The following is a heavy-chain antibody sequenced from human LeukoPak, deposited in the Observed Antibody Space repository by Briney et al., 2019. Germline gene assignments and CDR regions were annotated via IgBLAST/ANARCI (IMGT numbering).Heavy chain of an antibody. J-gene: IGHJ4*02. CDR3: ARGRYCSSTSCYLYQDY. CDR1: GGSFSGYY. Sequence: SETLSLTCAVYGGSFSGYYWSWIRQPPGKGLEWIGEINHSGSTNYNPSLKSRVTISVDTSKNQFSLKLSSVTAADTAVYYCARGRYCSSTSCYLYQDYWGQGTLVTVSS. CDR2: INHSGST. D-gene: IGHD2-2*01. V-gene: IGHV4-34*01.